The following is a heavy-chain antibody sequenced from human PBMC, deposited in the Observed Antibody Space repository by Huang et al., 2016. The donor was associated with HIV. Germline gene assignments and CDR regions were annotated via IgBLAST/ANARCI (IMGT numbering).Heavy chain of an antibody. Sequence: VQLVQSGAAEKKPGASVKVSCKASGYTCSSNYIHWERKATGLGFEWMGIINPGDNSKTFAPKFRGRLTMTRDTSTSTVYMELNSLTSHDTAVYYCARSGGAYTDNWLDHWGQGTLVTVSS. CDR1: GYTCSSNY. CDR3: ARSGGAYTDNWLDH. J-gene: IGHJ5*02. V-gene: IGHV1-46*01. CDR2: INPGDNSK. D-gene: IGHD3-16*01.